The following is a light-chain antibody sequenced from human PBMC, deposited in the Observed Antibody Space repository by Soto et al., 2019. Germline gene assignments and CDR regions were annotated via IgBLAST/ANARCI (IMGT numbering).Light chain of an antibody. Sequence: EIVMTQSPATLSVSPGERATLSCRASQSLSNNLAWYQQKVGLAPRLLVYHASTRATGIPARFSGSGSGTDFTLTISSLQSEDFAVYYCQQYNRWPLTFGGGTRVEIK. CDR3: QQYNRWPLT. J-gene: IGKJ4*01. CDR1: QSLSNN. V-gene: IGKV3-15*01. CDR2: HAS.